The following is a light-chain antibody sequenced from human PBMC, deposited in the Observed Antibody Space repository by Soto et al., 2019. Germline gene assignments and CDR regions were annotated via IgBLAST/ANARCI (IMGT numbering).Light chain of an antibody. CDR1: QIVSGNF. J-gene: IGKJ4*01. CDR3: QQYGSSPT. Sequence: VLDQDPGTPAFSPGGRATLSCRASQIVSGNFLAWYQQIPGQTPRLLIYGASSRATGIPERISGSGSGTDFTLTINRLEPEDFAVYYCQQYGSSPTFGGGTKVDIK. CDR2: GAS. V-gene: IGKV3-20*01.